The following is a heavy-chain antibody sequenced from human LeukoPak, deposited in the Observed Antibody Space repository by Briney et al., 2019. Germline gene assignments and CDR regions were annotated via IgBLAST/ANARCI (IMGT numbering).Heavy chain of an antibody. V-gene: IGHV1-8*02. J-gene: IGHJ5*02. CDR2: MNPNSGNT. D-gene: IGHD1-1*01. CDR3: ARAMERMTREFDP. CDR1: GGTFSSYA. Sequence: ASVKVSCKASGGTFSSYAISWVRQAPGQGLEWMGWMNPNSGNTGYAQKFQGRVTMTRDTSISTAYMELSRLRSDDTAVYYCARAMERMTREFDPWGQGTLVTVSS.